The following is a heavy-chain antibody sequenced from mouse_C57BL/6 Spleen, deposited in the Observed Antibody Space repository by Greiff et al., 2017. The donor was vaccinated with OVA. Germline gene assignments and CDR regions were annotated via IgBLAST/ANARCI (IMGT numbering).Heavy chain of an antibody. CDR2: IYPGDGDT. V-gene: IGHV1-82*01. CDR3: ARFYYGNYIYAMDD. Sequence: VKLVESGPELVKPGASVKISCKASGYAFSSSWMNWVKQRPGQGLEWIGRIYPGDGDTNYNGKFKGKATLTADKSSSTAYMQLSSLTSEDSAVYFCARFYYGNYIYAMDDWGQGTSVTVSS. D-gene: IGHD2-1*01. J-gene: IGHJ4*01. CDR1: GYAFSSSW.